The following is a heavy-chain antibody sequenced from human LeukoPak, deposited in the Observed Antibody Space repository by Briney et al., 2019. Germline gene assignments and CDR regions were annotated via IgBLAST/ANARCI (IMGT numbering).Heavy chain of an antibody. CDR1: GDSVSSSNC. Sequence: PSETLSLTCAVSGDSVSSSNCWSWVRQPPGKGLEGIGEIHHSGSTNYNPSLKRRVTISLEGPKNQLSLKMTSVTAADTAVYYCARGLVDTGRSRFDYWGQGTLVTVSS. CDR2: IHHSGST. CDR3: ARGLVDTGRSRFDY. D-gene: IGHD5-12*01. J-gene: IGHJ4*02. V-gene: IGHV4-4*02.